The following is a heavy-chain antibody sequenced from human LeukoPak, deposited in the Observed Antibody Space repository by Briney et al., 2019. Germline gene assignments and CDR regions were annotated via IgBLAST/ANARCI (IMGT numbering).Heavy chain of an antibody. CDR1: GFTFSSYW. Sequence: GGSLRLSCGASGFTFSSYWMSWVRQAPGKGLEWVATINQDETEKYYVDSVKGRFTISRDNAKNSLYLQMNSLRAEDTAVYYCARDKIVGATYFDYWGQGTLVTVSS. J-gene: IGHJ4*02. CDR3: ARDKIVGATYFDY. CDR2: INQDETEK. V-gene: IGHV3-7*01. D-gene: IGHD1-26*01.